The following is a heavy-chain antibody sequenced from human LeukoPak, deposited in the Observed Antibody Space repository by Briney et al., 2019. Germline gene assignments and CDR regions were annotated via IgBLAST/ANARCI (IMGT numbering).Heavy chain of an antibody. CDR3: ARENGPKYYDSSGYFDY. Sequence: SETLSLTCTVSGGSLSSGGYSWSWIRQHPGKGLEWIGYINYSGSTYYNPSLKSRVTISVDTSKSQFSLKLRSVTAADTAVYYCARENGPKYYDSSGYFDYWGQGTLVTVSS. CDR2: INYSGST. J-gene: IGHJ4*02. CDR1: GGSLSSGGYS. D-gene: IGHD3-22*01. V-gene: IGHV4-31*03.